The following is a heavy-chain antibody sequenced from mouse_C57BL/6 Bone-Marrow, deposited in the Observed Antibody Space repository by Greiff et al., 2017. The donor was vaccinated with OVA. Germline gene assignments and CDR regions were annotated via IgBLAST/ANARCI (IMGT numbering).Heavy chain of an antibody. CDR2: IDPSDSYT. Sequence: QVQLKQPGAELVMPGASVKLSCKASGYTFTSYWMHWVKQRPGQGLEWIGEIDPSDSYTNYNQKFKGKSTLTVDKSSSTAYMQLSSLTSEDSAVYYCARRPSRYFDVWGTGTTVTVSS. J-gene: IGHJ1*03. CDR3: ARRPSRYFDV. CDR1: GYTFTSYW. V-gene: IGHV1-69*01.